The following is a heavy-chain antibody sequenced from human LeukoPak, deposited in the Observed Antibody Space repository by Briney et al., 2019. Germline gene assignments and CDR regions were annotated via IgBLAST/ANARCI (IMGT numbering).Heavy chain of an antibody. D-gene: IGHD3-22*01. CDR3: ARESPLRPRGGMVITTSYFDY. CDR2: IIPIFGTA. J-gene: IGHJ4*02. Sequence: VASVKVSCKASGGTFSSYAISWVRQAPGQGLEWMGGIIPIFGTANYAQKFQGRVTITADESTSTAYMELSSLRSEDTAVYYCARESPLRPRGGMVITTSYFDYWGQGTLVTVSS. V-gene: IGHV1-69*13. CDR1: GGTFSSYA.